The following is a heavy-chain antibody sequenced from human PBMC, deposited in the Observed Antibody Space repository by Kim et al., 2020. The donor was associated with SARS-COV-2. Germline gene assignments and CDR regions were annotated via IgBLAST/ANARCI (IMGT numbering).Heavy chain of an antibody. Sequence: RFTISRDKSKNTLYLQINSLRAEDTAVYYCAREGIVVVPAAYHYYYYGMDVWGQGTTVTVSS. CDR3: AREGIVVVPAAYHYYYYGMDV. J-gene: IGHJ6*02. V-gene: IGHV3-30*07. D-gene: IGHD2-2*01.